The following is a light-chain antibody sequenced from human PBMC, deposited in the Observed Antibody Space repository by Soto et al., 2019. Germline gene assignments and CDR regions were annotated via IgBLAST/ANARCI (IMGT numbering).Light chain of an antibody. Sequence: TQSPATLSASVGDRVTITCRASQSVRSWLAWYQQKPGQAPRLLIYDASNRATGIPARFSGSGSGTDFTLTISSLEPEDFAVYDCQQRSNWPITFGQGTRLEIK. CDR2: DAS. J-gene: IGKJ5*01. CDR1: QSVRSW. CDR3: QQRSNWPIT. V-gene: IGKV3-11*01.